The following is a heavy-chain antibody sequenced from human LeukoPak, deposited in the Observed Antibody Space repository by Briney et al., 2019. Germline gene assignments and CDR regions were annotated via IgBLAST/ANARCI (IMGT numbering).Heavy chain of an antibody. J-gene: IGHJ3*02. D-gene: IGHD6-6*01. Sequence: SVKVSCKASRGTFSSYAISWVRQAPGQGLEWMGGIIPIFGTANYAQKFQGRVTITADESTSTAYMELSSLRSEDTAVYYCARDRAARPSLGDAFDIWGQGTMVTVSS. CDR2: IIPIFGTA. CDR3: ARDRAARPSLGDAFDI. CDR1: RGTFSSYA. V-gene: IGHV1-69*13.